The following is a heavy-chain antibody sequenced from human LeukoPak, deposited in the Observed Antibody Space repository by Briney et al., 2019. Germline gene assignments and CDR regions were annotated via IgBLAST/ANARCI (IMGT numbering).Heavy chain of an antibody. D-gene: IGHD3-22*01. CDR2: ITPNADRT. V-gene: IGHV3-23*01. CDR1: GFTFGSYG. CDR3: AIMHGYYDGSGYWVQ. J-gene: IGHJ1*01. Sequence: GGSLRLSCAASGFTFGSYGMSWVRQAPGKGLEWVSFITPNADRTSYADSVEGRFTISRDNPRNTLYMQNNSLRDEDTALYYCAIMHGYYDGSGYWVQWGQGTLVTVSS.